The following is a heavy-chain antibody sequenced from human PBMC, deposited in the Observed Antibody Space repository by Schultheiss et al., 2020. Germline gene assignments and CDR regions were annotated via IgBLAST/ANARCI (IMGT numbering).Heavy chain of an antibody. Sequence: GGSLRLSCKASGFTFSSYSMNWVRQASGKGLEWVGRIRSKANSDATAYAASVKGRFTISRDDSKNTAYLQMNSLKTEDSAVYYCTSDPRGYDYWFDPWGQGTLVTVSS. J-gene: IGHJ5*02. CDR2: IRSKANSDAT. CDR3: TSDPRGYDYWFDP. CDR1: GFTFSSYS. D-gene: IGHD5-12*01. V-gene: IGHV3-73*01.